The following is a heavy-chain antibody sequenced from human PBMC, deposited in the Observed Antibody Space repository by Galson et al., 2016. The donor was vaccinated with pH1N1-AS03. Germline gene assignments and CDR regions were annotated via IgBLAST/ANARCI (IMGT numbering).Heavy chain of an antibody. J-gene: IGHJ4*02. CDR1: GFTFKNYA. CDR2: ISGIGTST. Sequence: SLRLSCAASGFTFKNYAMSWVRQAPGKGLEWVSAISGIGTSTNYEASVKGRFSISRDNARNTLSLQMDSLRAEDTALYYCATEGDEGAVDCWGQGTLVTVSP. CDR3: ATEGDEGAVDC. V-gene: IGHV3-23*01. D-gene: IGHD1-26*01.